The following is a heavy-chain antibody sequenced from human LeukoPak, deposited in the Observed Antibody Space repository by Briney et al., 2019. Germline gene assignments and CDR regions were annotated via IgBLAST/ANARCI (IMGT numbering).Heavy chain of an antibody. Sequence: PGGSLRLSCTASGFIFMAYSMNWVRQAPGKGLEWVSYISSSGSTIYYADSVKGRFTISRGNAKNSLYLQMNSLRAEDTAVYYCASDFWSGYLDYWGQGTLVTVSS. CDR2: ISSSGSTI. V-gene: IGHV3-48*04. CDR3: ASDFWSGYLDY. J-gene: IGHJ4*02. CDR1: GFIFMAYS. D-gene: IGHD3-3*01.